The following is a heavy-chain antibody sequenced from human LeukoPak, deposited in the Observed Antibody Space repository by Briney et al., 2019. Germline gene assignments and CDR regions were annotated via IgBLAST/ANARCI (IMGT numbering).Heavy chain of an antibody. CDR2: INPSGGST. CDR3: ARHSLPGTTPFDY. Sequence: ASAKVSCKASGYTFSSYYMHWVRQAPEQGLEWMGVINPSGGSTSYAQRFQGRVTMTRDTSTSTFYMELSNLRSEDTAVYYCARHSLPGTTPFDYWGQGTLVTVSS. D-gene: IGHD1-1*01. V-gene: IGHV1-46*01. CDR1: GYTFSSYY. J-gene: IGHJ4*02.